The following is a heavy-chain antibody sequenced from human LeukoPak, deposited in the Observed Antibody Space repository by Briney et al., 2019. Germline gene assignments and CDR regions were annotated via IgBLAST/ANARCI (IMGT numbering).Heavy chain of an antibody. CDR3: ARDRGSSGRLGRFDN. CDR2: IKQDGSEK. Sequence: VGSLRLSCAASGFTFSTYWLTWVRQAPGKGLEGVANIKQDGSEKYYVDFVKGRFTISRDNAKKLLYLQMNSLRVEDTAVYYCARDRGSSGRLGRFDNWGQGTLVTVSP. V-gene: IGHV3-7*01. J-gene: IGHJ4*02. D-gene: IGHD6-19*01. CDR1: GFTFSTYW.